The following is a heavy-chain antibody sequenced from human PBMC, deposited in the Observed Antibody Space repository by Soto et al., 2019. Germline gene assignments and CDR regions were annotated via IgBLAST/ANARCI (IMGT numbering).Heavy chain of an antibody. D-gene: IGHD4-17*01. CDR3: ARAGATVNAFDI. J-gene: IGHJ3*02. V-gene: IGHV3-21*01. CDR1: GFTFSSYS. CDR2: ISSSSSYI. Sequence: EVQLVESGGGLVKPGGSLRLSCAASGFTFSSYSMNWVRQAPGKGLEWVSSISSSSSYIYYADSVKGRFTISRDNAKNSLYLQMNSLRAADTAVYYCARAGATVNAFDIWGQGTMVTVSS.